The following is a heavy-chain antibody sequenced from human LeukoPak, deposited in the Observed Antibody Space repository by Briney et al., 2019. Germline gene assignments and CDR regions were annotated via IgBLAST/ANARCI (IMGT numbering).Heavy chain of an antibody. CDR1: GFTFSSYG. V-gene: IGHV3-30*02. CDR3: AKDRSDCSSTSCYAWGPFDY. CDR2: IRYDGSNK. D-gene: IGHD2-2*01. J-gene: IGHJ4*02. Sequence: GGSLRLSCAASGFTFSSYGMHWVRQAPGKGMEWVAFIRYDGSNKYYADSVKGRLTISRDNSKNTLYLQMNSLRAEDTAVYYCAKDRSDCSSTSCYAWGPFDYWGQGTLVTVSS.